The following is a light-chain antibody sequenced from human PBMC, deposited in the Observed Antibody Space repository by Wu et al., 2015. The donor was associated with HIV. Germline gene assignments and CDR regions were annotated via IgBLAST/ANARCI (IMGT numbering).Light chain of an antibody. CDR1: QSVSNY. Sequence: DIQMTQSPSSLSASVGDRVTITCRASQSVSNYLNWYQQKPGRAPKLLISAASSLQTGVSSRFSGSGSGTDLILTITSLQPEDFATYYCQQSYSSVYTFGQGTKLEIK. CDR2: AAS. CDR3: QQSYSSVYT. J-gene: IGKJ2*01. V-gene: IGKV1-39*01.